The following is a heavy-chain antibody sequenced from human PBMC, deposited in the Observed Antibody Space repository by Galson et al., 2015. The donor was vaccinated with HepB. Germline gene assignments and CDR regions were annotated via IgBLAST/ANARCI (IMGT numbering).Heavy chain of an antibody. CDR3: ARPHDYDILTGYYNPLYYYGMDV. CDR2: ISSSSSYI. CDR1: GFTFSSYS. D-gene: IGHD3-9*01. V-gene: IGHV3-21*01. J-gene: IGHJ6*02. Sequence: SLRLSCAASGFTFSSYSMNWVRQAPGKGLEWVSSISSSSSYIYYADSVKGRFTISRDNAKNSLYLQMNSLRAEDTAVYYCARPHDYDILTGYYNPLYYYGMDVWGQGTTVTVSS.